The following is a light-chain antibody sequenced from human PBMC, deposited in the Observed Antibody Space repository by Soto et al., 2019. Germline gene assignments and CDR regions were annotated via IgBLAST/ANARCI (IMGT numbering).Light chain of an antibody. CDR1: QSVSSRY. J-gene: IGKJ3*01. CDR3: QQYYSYLT. Sequence: IVMTQSPTTQTVSPGERATLSGRASQSVSSRYLAWYQQKPGQAPRPLIYGASSRATGIPDRFSGSGSGTDFTLTISCQESEDSATYDCQQYYSYLTFGPGTMVDI. V-gene: IGKV3-20*01. CDR2: GAS.